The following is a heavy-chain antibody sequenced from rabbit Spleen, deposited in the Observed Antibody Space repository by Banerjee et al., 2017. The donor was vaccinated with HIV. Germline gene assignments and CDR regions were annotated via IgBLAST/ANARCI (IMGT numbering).Heavy chain of an antibody. Sequence: QLEESGGGLVKPEGSLTLTCKASGVSLNDKDVMCWVRQAPGKGLEWIGYIDPIFHITTYASWVNGRFSISRENTQNTVYLQLNSLTAADTATYFCVREVAARFNLWGPGTLVTVS. J-gene: IGHJ4*01. D-gene: IGHD4-1*01. CDR3: VREVAARFNL. CDR2: IDPIFHIT. V-gene: IGHV1S43*01. CDR1: GVSLNDKDV.